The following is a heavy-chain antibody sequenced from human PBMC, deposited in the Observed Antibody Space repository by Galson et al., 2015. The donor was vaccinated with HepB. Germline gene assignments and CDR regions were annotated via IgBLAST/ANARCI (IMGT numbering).Heavy chain of an antibody. J-gene: IGHJ4*02. CDR3: AKMLRVVVVARVGRLDY. CDR2: ISYDGSNK. V-gene: IGHV3-30*18. D-gene: IGHD2-15*01. CDR1: GFTFSSYG. Sequence: SLRLSCAASGFTFSSYGMHWVRQAPGKGLEWVAVISYDGSNKYYADSVKGRFTISRDNSKNTLYLQMNSLRAEDTAVYYCAKMLRVVVVARVGRLDYWGQGTLVTVSS.